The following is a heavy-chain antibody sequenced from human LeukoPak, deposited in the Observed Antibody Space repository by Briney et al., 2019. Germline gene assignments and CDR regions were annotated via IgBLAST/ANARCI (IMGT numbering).Heavy chain of an antibody. CDR1: TGSINSYY. V-gene: IGHV4-4*07. CDR2: IYTTGHA. D-gene: IGHD5-18*01. Sequence: SETLSLTCTVSTGSINSYYWGWVRQPAGRGLEWIGRIYTTGHADYDPSLQSRVTMSVDTSQKQFSLNLKSVTAADTATYFCARHGYTASHFFLDYWSQGPPVTVSS. J-gene: IGHJ4*02. CDR3: ARHGYTASHFFLDY.